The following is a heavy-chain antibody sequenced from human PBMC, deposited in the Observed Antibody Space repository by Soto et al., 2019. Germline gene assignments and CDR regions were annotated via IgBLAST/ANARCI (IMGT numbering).Heavy chain of an antibody. D-gene: IGHD3-22*01. Sequence: SETLSHTCAVSGGSISSGGYSWSWIRQPPGKGLEWIGYLYHNGRTYYNPSLKSRVTISEDRSKNQFSLKLNSVTAADTAVYYCARTGSGYYDSSGYLYWGQGTLVTVSS. V-gene: IGHV4-30-2*01. CDR3: ARTGSGYYDSSGYLY. CDR1: GGSISSGGYS. J-gene: IGHJ4*02. CDR2: LYHNGRT.